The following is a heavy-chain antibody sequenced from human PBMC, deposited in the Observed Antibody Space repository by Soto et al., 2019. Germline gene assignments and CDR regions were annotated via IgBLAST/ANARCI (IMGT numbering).Heavy chain of an antibody. CDR2: ISYDGSNK. Sequence: QVQLVESGGGVVQPGRSLRLSCAASGFTFSSYGMHWVRQAPGKGLEWVAVISYDGSNKYYADSVKGRFTISRDNSKNTLYLQMNSLRAEDTAVYYCAKDSGSYRADFDYWGQGTLVTVSS. CDR3: AKDSGSYRADFDY. V-gene: IGHV3-30*18. CDR1: GFTFSSYG. D-gene: IGHD1-26*01. J-gene: IGHJ4*02.